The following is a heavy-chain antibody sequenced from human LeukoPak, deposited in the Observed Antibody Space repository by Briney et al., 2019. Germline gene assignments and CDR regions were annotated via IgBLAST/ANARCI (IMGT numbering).Heavy chain of an antibody. CDR1: GFTLSSYA. Sequence: QSGGSLRLSCAASGFTLSSYAMTWVRQAPGKGLEWVSGISGGDGGTYHTDSVKGRFTMSRDNSKNTLCLQMNSLRAEDTAVYYCAKGRGSFLYDLDSWGQGTPVTVSS. CDR3: AKGRGSFLYDLDS. V-gene: IGHV3-23*01. J-gene: IGHJ4*02. D-gene: IGHD5/OR15-5a*01. CDR2: ISGGDGGT.